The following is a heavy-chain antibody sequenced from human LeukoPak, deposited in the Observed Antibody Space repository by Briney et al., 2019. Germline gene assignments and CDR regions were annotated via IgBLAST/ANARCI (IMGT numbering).Heavy chain of an antibody. J-gene: IGHJ4*02. Sequence: GGSLRLSCAASGFIFSSYGMHWVRQAPGKGLEWGAFIRYDGSNKYYADSVKGRFTISRDHSKNTLYLQMNSLRAEDTAVYYCAKEGVAARPIDYYWGQGTLVTVSS. V-gene: IGHV3-30*02. CDR3: AKEGVAARPIDYY. D-gene: IGHD6-6*01. CDR1: GFIFSSYG. CDR2: IRYDGSNK.